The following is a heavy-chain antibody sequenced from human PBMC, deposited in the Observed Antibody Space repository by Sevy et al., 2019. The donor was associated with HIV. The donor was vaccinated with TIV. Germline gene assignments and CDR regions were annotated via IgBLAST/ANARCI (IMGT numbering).Heavy chain of an antibody. D-gene: IGHD2-2*01. CDR1: GFTFSTYT. V-gene: IGHV3-21*01. Sequence: GGSLRLSCAASGFTFSTYTMNWVRQAPGKGLEWVSSISSGSSYIYYADSVKGRFTISRDNTKNSLYLQMNSLRAEDTAVYCCARDRHACSSASCPFDYWGQGTLVTVSS. CDR2: ISSGSSYI. CDR3: ARDRHACSSASCPFDY. J-gene: IGHJ4*02.